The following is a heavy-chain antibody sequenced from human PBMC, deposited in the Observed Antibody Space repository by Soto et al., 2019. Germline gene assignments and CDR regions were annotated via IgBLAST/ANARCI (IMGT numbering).Heavy chain of an antibody. CDR1: GFTFSSYG. CDR3: ARAVAGLGPYWYFDL. J-gene: IGHJ2*01. Sequence: EVQLVESGGGLIQPGGSLRLSCAASGFTFSSYGMNWVRQAPGKGLEWVSYISRSTSAVYYADSVKGRFTISRDNDKDSVDLQMNSLRDEDTADYYCARAVAGLGPYWYFDLWGRGALDTGSS. CDR2: ISRSTSAV. D-gene: IGHD6-19*01. V-gene: IGHV3-48*02.